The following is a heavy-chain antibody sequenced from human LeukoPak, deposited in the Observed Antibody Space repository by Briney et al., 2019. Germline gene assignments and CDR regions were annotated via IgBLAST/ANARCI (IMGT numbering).Heavy chain of an antibody. V-gene: IGHV3-21*01. CDR2: ISSSSNYI. Sequence: GGSLRLSYAASGFTFGSYSMNWVRQAPGKGLEWVSSISSSSNYIYYADSVKGRFTIFRDNAKNSLYLQMNSLRAEDTAVYYCARDGGSSGPGFDYWGQGTLVTVSS. D-gene: IGHD6-19*01. CDR3: ARDGGSSGPGFDY. CDR1: GFTFGSYS. J-gene: IGHJ4*02.